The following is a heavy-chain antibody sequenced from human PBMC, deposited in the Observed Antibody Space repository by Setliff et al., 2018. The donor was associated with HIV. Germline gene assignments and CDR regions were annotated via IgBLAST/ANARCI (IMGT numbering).Heavy chain of an antibody. CDR1: GGSISTSY. CDR2: IYISGTT. D-gene: IGHD2-15*01. V-gene: IGHV4-4*09. J-gene: IGHJ3*02. Sequence: SETLSLTCTVSGGSISTSYWNWIRQPPGKGLEWIAYIYISGTTNYNPSLKSQVTISRDTSRNQFSLKLGSVTAADTAMYYCAREHCSGGSCNGFDIWGQGTMVTVSS. CDR3: AREHCSGGSCNGFDI.